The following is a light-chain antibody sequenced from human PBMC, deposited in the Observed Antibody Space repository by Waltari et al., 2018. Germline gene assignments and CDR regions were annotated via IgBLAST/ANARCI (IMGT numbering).Light chain of an antibody. CDR3: SAWDDSLNGHVI. J-gene: IGLJ2*01. CDR1: WSNIGTNV. Sequence: QSLLTQPPSASGTPGQTVTISCSGSWSNIGTNVVSWYQQRPGTAPKLLIHSNNQRPSGVPDRFSCSKSGTSASLAISGLQSADEADYYCSAWDDSLNGHVIFGGGTKLTVL. V-gene: IGLV1-44*01. CDR2: SNN.